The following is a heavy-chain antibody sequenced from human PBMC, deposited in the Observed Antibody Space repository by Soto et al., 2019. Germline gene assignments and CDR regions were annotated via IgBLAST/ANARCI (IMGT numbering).Heavy chain of an antibody. CDR1: GYTFGNND. CDR2: MNPNSGNT. Sequence: ASVKVSCKASGYTFGNNDISWVRKATGQGLEWMGWMNPNSGNTGYAQKFQGRVSMTRNTSITTAYLELSSLRSDDTAIYYCARMATSGTLNWFDPWGQGTLVTVS. J-gene: IGHJ5*02. V-gene: IGHV1-8*01. CDR3: ARMATSGTLNWFDP.